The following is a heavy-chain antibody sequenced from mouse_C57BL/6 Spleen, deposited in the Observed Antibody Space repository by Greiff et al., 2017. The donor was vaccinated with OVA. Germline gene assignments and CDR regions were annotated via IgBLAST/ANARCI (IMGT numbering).Heavy chain of an antibody. CDR2: INPNYGTT. Sequence: EVQLQQSGPELVKPGASVKISCKASGYTFTDYYMNWVKQSHGKSLEWIGDINPNYGTTSYNQKFKGKATLTVDQSSSTAYMQLNSLTSEDSAVYYCARGTVWWYFDVWGTGTTVTVSS. CDR1: GYTFTDYY. CDR3: ARGTVWWYFDV. J-gene: IGHJ1*03. D-gene: IGHD3-3*01. V-gene: IGHV1-26*01.